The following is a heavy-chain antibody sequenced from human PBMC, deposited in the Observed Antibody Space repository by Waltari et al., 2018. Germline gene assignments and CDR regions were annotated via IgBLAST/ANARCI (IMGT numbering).Heavy chain of an antibody. CDR3: AKGGIGVPAAISGY. D-gene: IGHD2-2*01. J-gene: IGHJ4*02. V-gene: IGHV3-23*01. CDR1: GFTFSSYA. Sequence: EVQLLESGGGLVQPGGSLRLSCAASGFTFSSYAMSWVRQAPGKGLEWVSASSGRGGSTYYADSVKGRFTISRDNSKNTLYLQMNSLRAEDTAVYYCAKGGIGVPAAISGYWGQGTLVTVSS. CDR2: SSGRGGST.